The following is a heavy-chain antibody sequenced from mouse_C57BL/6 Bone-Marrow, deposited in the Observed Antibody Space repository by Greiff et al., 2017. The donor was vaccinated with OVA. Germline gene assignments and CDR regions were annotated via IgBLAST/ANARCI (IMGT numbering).Heavy chain of an antibody. CDR2: ISGGGGNT. CDR1: GFTFSSYT. V-gene: IGHV5-9*01. CDR3: ARLIYYYGSSPWYFDV. Sequence: EVKLVESGGGLVKPGGSLKLSCAASGFTFSSYTMSWVRQTPEKRLEWVATISGGGGNTYYPDSVKGRFTFSRDNAKNTLDLQMSSVRSEDTALYYCARLIYYYGSSPWYFDVWGTGTTVTVSS. J-gene: IGHJ1*03. D-gene: IGHD1-1*01.